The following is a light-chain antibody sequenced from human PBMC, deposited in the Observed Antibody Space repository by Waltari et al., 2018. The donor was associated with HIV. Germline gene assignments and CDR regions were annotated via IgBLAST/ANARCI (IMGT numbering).Light chain of an antibody. V-gene: IGKV2-28*01. J-gene: IGKJ3*01. CDR2: LAS. Sequence: EIVMTQSPLSLPVTPGEPASISCRSSQSLLYRNGKNYLEWYVQKPGQSPQLLIYLASNRASGVPARFSGSRSGTDFTLKISTVEAEDVGIYYCMQALQTPPFTFGPGTKVDLK. CDR3: MQALQTPPFT. CDR1: QSLLYRNGKNY.